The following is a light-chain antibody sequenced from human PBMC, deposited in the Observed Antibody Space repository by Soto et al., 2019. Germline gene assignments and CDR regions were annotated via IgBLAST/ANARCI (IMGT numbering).Light chain of an antibody. CDR3: QQRGSWPLP. V-gene: IGKV3-11*01. Sequence: EIVLTQSPATLSLSPGERATLSCRASQSVSAYLAWYQQKPGQAPRFLIYDASNRATGIPARFSGSGSGTDCTLTISSLEPEDSAVYYCQQRGSWPLPFGGGTKVEIK. J-gene: IGKJ4*01. CDR2: DAS. CDR1: QSVSAY.